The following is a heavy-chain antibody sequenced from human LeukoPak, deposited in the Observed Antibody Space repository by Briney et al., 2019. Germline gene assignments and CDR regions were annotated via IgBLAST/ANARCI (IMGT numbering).Heavy chain of an antibody. V-gene: IGHV3-23*01. CDR3: AKISTPIPAAGTMDN. Sequence: PGGSLRLSCAASGFTFRSYAMSWVRQAPGRGLEWVSSISGGGGGTYYSNSVKGRFTISRDNSKSTLYLQMNGLRAEDTAVYYCAKISTPIPAAGTMDNWGQGTLVTVSS. J-gene: IGHJ4*02. CDR1: GFTFRSYA. D-gene: IGHD6-13*01. CDR2: ISGGGGGT.